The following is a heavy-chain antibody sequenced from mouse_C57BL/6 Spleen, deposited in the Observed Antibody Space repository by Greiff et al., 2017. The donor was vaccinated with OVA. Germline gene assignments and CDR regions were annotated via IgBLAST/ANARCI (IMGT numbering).Heavy chain of an antibody. Sequence: EVQGVESGGGLVQPKGSLKLSCAASGFTFNTYAMHWVRQAPGKGLEWVARIRSKSSNYVTYYADSVKDRFTISRDDSQSMIYLQMNNLKTEDTAMDYCVGDSSSYWYFDVWGTGTTVTVSS. J-gene: IGHJ1*03. CDR3: VGDSSSYWYFDV. CDR2: IRSKSSNYVT. CDR1: GFTFNTYA. D-gene: IGHD3-1*01. V-gene: IGHV10-3*01.